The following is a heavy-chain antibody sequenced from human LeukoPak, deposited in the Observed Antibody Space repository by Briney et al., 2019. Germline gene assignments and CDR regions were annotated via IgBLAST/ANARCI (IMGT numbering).Heavy chain of an antibody. Sequence: GGSLRLSCAASGFTVSSNYMSWVRQAPGKGLEGVSVIYSGGSTYYADSVKGRFTISRDNSKNTLYLQMNSLRAEDTAVYYCARCPGIAAAGWGYYFDYWGQGTLVTVSS. CDR1: GFTVSSNY. D-gene: IGHD6-13*01. CDR3: ARCPGIAAAGWGYYFDY. V-gene: IGHV3-53*01. CDR2: IYSGGST. J-gene: IGHJ4*02.